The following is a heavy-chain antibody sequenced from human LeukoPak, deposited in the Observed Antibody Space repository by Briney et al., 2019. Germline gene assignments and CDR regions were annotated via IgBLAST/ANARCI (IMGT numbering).Heavy chain of an antibody. D-gene: IGHD5-24*01. CDR3: VRWRWLQSEFDY. V-gene: IGHV3-7*01. CDR1: GFTFSSYW. CDR2: IKGDGSET. J-gene: IGHJ4*02. Sequence: PGGSLRLSCAASGFTFSSYWMSWVRQAPPKGLEWVASIKGDGSETFYVDSVKGRFTISRDNAQRSLFLQMNSLRAEDTAVYYCVRWRWLQSEFDYWGQGTLVTVSS.